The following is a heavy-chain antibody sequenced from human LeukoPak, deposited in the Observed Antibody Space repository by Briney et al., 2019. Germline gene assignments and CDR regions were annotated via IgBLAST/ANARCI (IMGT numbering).Heavy chain of an antibody. D-gene: IGHD6-19*01. CDR1: GFTLDDYG. Sequence: GGSVRLSCVASGFTLDDYGMSWVRQAPGKGLEWVSAISGSGGGTYYADSVKGRFTISRDISKNTLYLQMNSLRAEDTAVYYCANPEQGVAAPQYWGQGTLVTVSS. CDR2: ISGSGGGT. V-gene: IGHV3-23*01. CDR3: ANPEQGVAAPQY. J-gene: IGHJ4*02.